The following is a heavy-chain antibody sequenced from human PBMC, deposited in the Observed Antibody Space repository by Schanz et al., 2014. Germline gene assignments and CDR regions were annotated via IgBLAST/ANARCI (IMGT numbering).Heavy chain of an antibody. CDR2: LSGGSSYI. Sequence: EVQVLESGGGLVQPGGSLRLSCAASGFTFSSYAMSWVRQAPGKGLEWVSSLSGGSSYIFYADSVKGRFTISRDNARYSLYLEMNSLRAEDTAVYYCERFQSPHQPFDYWGQGTLVTVSS. J-gene: IGHJ4*02. CDR1: GFTFSSYA. CDR3: ERFQSPHQPFDY. V-gene: IGHV3-21*01. D-gene: IGHD2-2*01.